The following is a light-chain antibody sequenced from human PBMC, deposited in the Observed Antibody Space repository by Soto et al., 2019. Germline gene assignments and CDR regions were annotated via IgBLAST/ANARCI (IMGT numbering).Light chain of an antibody. CDR2: ETA. Sequence: DIQMTQSPSSLSASVGDRVTITCRASQSISTYLNWYQHKPGKAPKVLIYETANLQRGVPSRFSGSGSGTDFTITISSLQPEDIATYYCQQSYSTPITFGQGTRLEI. V-gene: IGKV1-39*01. J-gene: IGKJ5*01. CDR1: QSISTY. CDR3: QQSYSTPIT.